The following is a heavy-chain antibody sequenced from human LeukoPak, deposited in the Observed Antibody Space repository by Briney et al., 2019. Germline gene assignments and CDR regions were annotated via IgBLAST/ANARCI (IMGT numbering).Heavy chain of an antibody. J-gene: IGHJ5*02. CDR3: ARESSGYSNWFDP. D-gene: IGHD3-22*01. Sequence: SVKVSCKASGGTFSSYAISWVRQAPGQGLEWMGRIIPILGIANYAQKFQGRVTITADKSTSTACMELSSLRSEDTAVYYCARESSGYSNWFDPWGQGTLVTVSS. CDR2: IIPILGIA. V-gene: IGHV1-69*04. CDR1: GGTFSSYA.